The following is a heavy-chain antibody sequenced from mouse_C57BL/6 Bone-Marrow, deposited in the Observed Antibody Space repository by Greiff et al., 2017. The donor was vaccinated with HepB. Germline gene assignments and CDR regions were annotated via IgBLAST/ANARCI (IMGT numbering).Heavy chain of an antibody. J-gene: IGHJ4*01. V-gene: IGHV3-6*01. CDR2: ISYDGSN. D-gene: IGHD1-1*01. Sequence: EVKLMESGPGLVKPSQSLSLTCSVPGYSITSGYYWNWIRQFPGNKLEWMGYISYDGSNNYNPSLKNRISITRDTSKNQFFLKLNSVTTEDTATYYCARGGTVVADYAMDYWGQGTSVTVSS. CDR3: ARGGTVVADYAMDY. CDR1: GYSITSGYY.